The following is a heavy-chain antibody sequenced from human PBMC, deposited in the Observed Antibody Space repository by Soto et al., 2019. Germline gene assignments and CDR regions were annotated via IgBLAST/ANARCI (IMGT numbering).Heavy chain of an antibody. Sequence: GGSLRLSCAASGFTFSNYGSHWVRQAPDKGLEWVAVIWDDGSNKYYEDSGNGQFDISKENSKNTPAMQMNSLIAEDTDVYYGARDLRRELLWFETDFDYWGQGTLITVSS. J-gene: IGHJ4*02. CDR2: IWDDGSNK. D-gene: IGHD3-10*01. CDR1: GFTFSNYG. CDR3: ARDLRRELLWFETDFDY. V-gene: IGHV3-33*01.